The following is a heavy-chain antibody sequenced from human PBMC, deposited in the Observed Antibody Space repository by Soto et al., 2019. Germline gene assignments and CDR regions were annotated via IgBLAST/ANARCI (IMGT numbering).Heavy chain of an antibody. CDR1: GYTLTELS. CDR2: FDPEDGET. V-gene: IGHV1-24*01. D-gene: IGHD3-3*01. CDR3: ATEIRNPDNWFDP. Sequence: VASGKVCCKVSGYTLTELSMHWVRQAPGKGLEWMGGFDPEDGETIYAQKFQGRVTMTEDTSTDTAYMELSSLRSEDTAVYYCATEIRNPDNWFDPWGQGTLVTVSS. J-gene: IGHJ5*02.